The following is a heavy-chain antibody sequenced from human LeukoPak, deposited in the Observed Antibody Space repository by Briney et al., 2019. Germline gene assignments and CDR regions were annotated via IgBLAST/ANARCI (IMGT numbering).Heavy chain of an antibody. V-gene: IGHV4-34*01. CDR1: GGSFSGYY. J-gene: IGHJ4*02. CDR3: ARARGQQLADGRGDY. Sequence: SETLSVTCAVYGGSFSGYYWSWIRQPPGKGLEWIGEINHSGSTNYNPSLKSRVTISVDTSKNQFSLKLSSVTAADTAVYYCARARGQQLADGRGDYWGQGTLVTVSS. D-gene: IGHD6-13*01. CDR2: INHSGST.